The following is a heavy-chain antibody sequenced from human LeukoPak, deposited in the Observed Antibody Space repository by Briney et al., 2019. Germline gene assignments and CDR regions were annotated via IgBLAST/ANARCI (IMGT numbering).Heavy chain of an antibody. Sequence: GGSLRLSCAASGFTFSSYAMSWVRQAPGKGLEWVSAISGSGGSTYYADSVKGRFTISRDNSKNTLYLQMNSLRVEDTALYYCAKDRSFLPDYWGQGTLVTVSS. J-gene: IGHJ4*02. CDR3: AKDRSFLPDY. CDR1: GFTFSSYA. V-gene: IGHV3-23*01. D-gene: IGHD3-3*02. CDR2: ISGSGGST.